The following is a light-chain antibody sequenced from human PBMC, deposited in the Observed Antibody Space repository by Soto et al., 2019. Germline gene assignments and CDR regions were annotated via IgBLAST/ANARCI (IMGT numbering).Light chain of an antibody. CDR1: QSVSSSY. V-gene: IGKV3-20*01. CDR3: QQYGSSPYT. CDR2: GAS. Sequence: IVLTQSPGTLSLSPGERATLSCRAGQSVSSSYLAWYQQKPGQAPRLLIYGASSRATGIPDRFSGSGSGTDFTLTISRLEPEDFAVYYCQQYGSSPYTFGQGTKVDIK. J-gene: IGKJ2*01.